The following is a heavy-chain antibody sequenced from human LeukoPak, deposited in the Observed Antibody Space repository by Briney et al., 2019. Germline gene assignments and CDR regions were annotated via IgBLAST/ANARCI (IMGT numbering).Heavy chain of an antibody. Sequence: TGGSLRLSCAASGFTFSSYVMSWVRQAPGKGLEWVSYISSSATTIYYADSARGRFTISRDNAKNSLYLQMHSLRAEDTALYYCARGAYCSSTSCHVGYYGMDVWGQGTTVTVSS. V-gene: IGHV3-48*03. CDR3: ARGAYCSSTSCHVGYYGMDV. CDR1: GFTFSSYV. CDR2: ISSSATTI. D-gene: IGHD2-2*01. J-gene: IGHJ6*02.